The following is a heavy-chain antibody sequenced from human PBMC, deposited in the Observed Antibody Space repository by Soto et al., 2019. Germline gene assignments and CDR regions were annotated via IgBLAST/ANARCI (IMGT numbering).Heavy chain of an antibody. CDR1: GFSLDTSGVG. CDR3: SHMESRVASYGLDV. CDR2: IYWDDDK. J-gene: IGHJ6*02. D-gene: IGHD3-3*01. Sequence: QITLKESGPTLVKPTQTLTLTCTFSGFSLDTSGVGVAWIRQPPGKALEWLTLIYWDDDKRYSPSLRSRLTISKXTXANRVVLTMTNMDPVDTATYYCSHMESRVASYGLDVWGQGTTVTVSS. V-gene: IGHV2-5*02.